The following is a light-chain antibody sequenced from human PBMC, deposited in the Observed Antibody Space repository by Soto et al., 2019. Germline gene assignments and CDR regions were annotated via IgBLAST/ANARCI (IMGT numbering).Light chain of an antibody. CDR2: KVS. Sequence: DIVLTQTPLSSPVTLGQTASISCRSTQGLVHSDGNTYLSWLQQRPGQPPRLLIYKVSNRFSGVPDRFRCSGAGSYFTLKISRVEAEQVGVYYCMQTSQFPITFGHGTRLEIK. CDR1: QGLVHSDGNTY. CDR3: MQTSQFPIT. V-gene: IGKV2-24*01. J-gene: IGKJ5*01.